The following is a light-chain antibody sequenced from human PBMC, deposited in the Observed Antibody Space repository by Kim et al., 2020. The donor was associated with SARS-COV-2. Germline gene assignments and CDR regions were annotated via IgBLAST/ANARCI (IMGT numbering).Light chain of an antibody. CDR2: DAS. CDR3: QQRSNWPYT. J-gene: IGKJ2*01. Sequence: EIVLTRSPATLSLSPGERATLSCRASQSVSSYLAWYQQKPGQAPRLLIYDASNRATGIPARFSGSGSGTDFTLTISSLEPEDFAVYYCQQRSNWPYTFGQGTKLEI. CDR1: QSVSSY. V-gene: IGKV3-11*01.